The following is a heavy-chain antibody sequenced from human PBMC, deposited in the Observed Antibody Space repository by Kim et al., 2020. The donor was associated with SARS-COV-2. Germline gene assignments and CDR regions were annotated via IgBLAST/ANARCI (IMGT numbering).Heavy chain of an antibody. D-gene: IGHD5-12*01. V-gene: IGHV4-31*02. J-gene: IGHJ4*02. CDR3: ARQGRWLQAQLDY. Sequence: YNPSLKSRVTISVDTSKNQFSLKLSSVTAADTAVYYCARQGRWLQAQLDYWGQGTLVTVSS.